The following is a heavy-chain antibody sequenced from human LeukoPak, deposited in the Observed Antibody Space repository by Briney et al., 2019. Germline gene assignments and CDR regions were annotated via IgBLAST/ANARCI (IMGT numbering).Heavy chain of an antibody. Sequence: ASVKVSCKASGYTFTGYYMHWVRQAPGQGLEWMGWINPNSGGTNYAQKFQGRVTMTRDTSISTAYMELSRLRSDDTAVYYCARDIIAAAGMKPVDYWGQGTLVTVSS. CDR2: INPNSGGT. CDR1: GYTFTGYY. CDR3: ARDIIAAAGMKPVDY. D-gene: IGHD6-13*01. V-gene: IGHV1-2*02. J-gene: IGHJ4*02.